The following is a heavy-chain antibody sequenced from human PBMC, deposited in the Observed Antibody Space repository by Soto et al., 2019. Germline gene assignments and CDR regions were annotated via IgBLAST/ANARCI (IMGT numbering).Heavy chain of an antibody. D-gene: IGHD2-15*01. Sequence: EVQLVESAGGLVKPGGSLRLSCVASGFSFNEAWMNWVRQAPGEGLEWVGRIKTSAGGGATDYAAPVQGRFTISRDDSKNALYLHMNSHRTEDTAIYAWTTGSVEGIWGQLTTVTVSS. V-gene: IGHV3-15*07. CDR1: GFSFNEAW. CDR3: TTGSVEGI. CDR2: IKTSAGGGAT. J-gene: IGHJ6*02.